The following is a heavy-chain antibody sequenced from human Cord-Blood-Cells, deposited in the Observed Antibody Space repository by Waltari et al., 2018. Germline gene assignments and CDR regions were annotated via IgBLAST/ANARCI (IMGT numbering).Heavy chain of an antibody. D-gene: IGHD4-17*01. Sequence: QVQLVQSGAEVKKPGASVKVSSQASGYTSTGHYMHCVRQAPGQGLEWRGRINPHSGGTNYAQKFQGRVTMTRDTSISTAYMELSRLRSDDTAVYYCARVKIYGLYGMDVWGQGTTVTVSS. V-gene: IGHV1-2*06. CDR3: ARVKIYGLYGMDV. CDR2: INPHSGGT. CDR1: GYTSTGHY. J-gene: IGHJ6*02.